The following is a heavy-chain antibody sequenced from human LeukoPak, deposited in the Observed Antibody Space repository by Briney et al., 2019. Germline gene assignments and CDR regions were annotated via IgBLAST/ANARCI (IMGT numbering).Heavy chain of an antibody. D-gene: IGHD6-25*01. CDR3: ARALGITAATAIDY. Sequence: GGSLRLSCVVSGFTVSSNYMSWVRQAPGKGLEWVSVIYSGGSTYYADSVAGRFTISRDNSKNTLYLQMNSLRAEDTALYYCARALGITAATAIDYWGQGTLVTVS. CDR2: IYSGGST. V-gene: IGHV3-53*01. J-gene: IGHJ4*02. CDR1: GFTVSSNY.